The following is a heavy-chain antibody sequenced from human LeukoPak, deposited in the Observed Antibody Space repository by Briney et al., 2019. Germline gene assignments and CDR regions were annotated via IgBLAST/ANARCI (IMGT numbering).Heavy chain of an antibody. Sequence: GGSLRLSCGASRFTFSNYWMSWFRQAPGKGLEWVATIKQDGSEKLYVDSVKGRFTISRDNAKNSLYLQMNSLRAGDAALYYCARDLSFDIWGQGTMVTVSS. V-gene: IGHV3-7*04. CDR3: ARDLSFDI. J-gene: IGHJ3*02. CDR1: RFTFSNYW. CDR2: IKQDGSEK.